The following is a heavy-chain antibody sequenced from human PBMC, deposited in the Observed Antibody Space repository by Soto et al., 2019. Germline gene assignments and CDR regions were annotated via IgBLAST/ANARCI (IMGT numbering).Heavy chain of an antibody. Sequence: QVQLVQSGAEVKKPGASVKVSCKASGYTFTSYGISWVRQAPGQGLEWMGWISAYNGNTNYAQKLQGRVTMTKDTSTSTAYMEQRSLRSDDTAVYYCARVRYCTNGVCCEFDPWGQGTLVTVSS. D-gene: IGHD2-8*01. CDR1: GYTFTSYG. CDR3: ARVRYCTNGVCCEFDP. CDR2: ISAYNGNT. J-gene: IGHJ5*02. V-gene: IGHV1-18*01.